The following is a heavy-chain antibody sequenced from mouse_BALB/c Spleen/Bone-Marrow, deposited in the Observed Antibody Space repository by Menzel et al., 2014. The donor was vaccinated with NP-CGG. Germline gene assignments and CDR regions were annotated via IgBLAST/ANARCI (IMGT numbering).Heavy chain of an antibody. CDR3: ARPRYPFYAMDS. CDR2: ITHGGGAT. V-gene: IGHV5-12-2*01. J-gene: IGHJ4*01. Sequence: EVKVVESGGGLVQPGGSLKLSCAASGFTFNSNTMSWVRQTPEKRLEWVAYITHGGGATYYLDTVRGRFTISIDSAKNTLYLQMSSLKSEDTAMYYCARPRYPFYAMDSWGQGTSVTVSS. CDR1: GFTFNSNT. D-gene: IGHD2-14*01.